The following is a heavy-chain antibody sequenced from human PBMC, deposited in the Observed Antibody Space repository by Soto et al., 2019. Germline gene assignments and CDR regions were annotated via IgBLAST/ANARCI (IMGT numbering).Heavy chain of an antibody. Sequence: QVQLVQSGAEVKRPGASVKVSCKASGYTFTTYYMHWVRQAPGQGIEWLGIINTNGGSTTYAQKFQGRVTMTRDTSTSTVYLELSSLRSEDTAVYYCARAGYCSGGTCFHGNCDYWGQGTLVTVSA. D-gene: IGHD2-15*01. CDR2: INTNGGST. CDR3: ARAGYCSGGTCFHGNCDY. CDR1: GYTFTTYY. V-gene: IGHV1-46*01. J-gene: IGHJ4*02.